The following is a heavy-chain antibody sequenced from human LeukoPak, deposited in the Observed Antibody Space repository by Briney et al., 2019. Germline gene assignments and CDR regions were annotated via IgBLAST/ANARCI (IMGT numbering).Heavy chain of an antibody. CDR2: IYYSGST. J-gene: IGHJ4*02. Sequence: SETLSLTCTVSGDSVRSDSHYWSWIRQPPGKGLELIGYIYYSGSTNYNPSLKSRVTISIDTSKNQFSLKLSSVTAADTAVYYCTRDLPRGFGELWSQGTPVTVSS. V-gene: IGHV4-61*01. CDR1: GDSVRSDSHY. CDR3: TRDLPRGFGEL. D-gene: IGHD3-10*01.